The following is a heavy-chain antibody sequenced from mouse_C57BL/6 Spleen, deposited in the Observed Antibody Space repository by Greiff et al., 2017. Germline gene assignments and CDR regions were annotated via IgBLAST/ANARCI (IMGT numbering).Heavy chain of an antibody. D-gene: IGHD1-1*01. V-gene: IGHV1-5*01. J-gene: IGHJ1*03. CDR2: IYPGNSDT. CDR3: TRWGTTVVDWYFDV. CDR1: GYTFTSYW. Sequence: VQLQQSGTVLARPGASVKMSCKTSGYTFTSYWMHWVKQRPGQGLEWIGAIYPGNSDTSYNQKFKGKAKLTAVTSASTAYMELSSLTNEDSAVYYCTRWGTTVVDWYFDVWGTGTTVTVSS.